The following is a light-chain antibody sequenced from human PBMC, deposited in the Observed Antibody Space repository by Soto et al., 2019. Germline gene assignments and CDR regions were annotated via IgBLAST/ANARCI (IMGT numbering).Light chain of an antibody. CDR2: DAS. CDR1: QSVSSN. CDR3: QQRSNWPPIT. J-gene: IGKJ4*01. V-gene: IGKV3-11*01. Sequence: EIVLTQSPGTLSLSPVERATLSCMASQSVSSNLAWYQQKPGQAPRLLIYDASNRATGIPARFSGSGSGTDFTLTISSLEPEDFAVYYCQQRSNWPPITFGGGTKVDNK.